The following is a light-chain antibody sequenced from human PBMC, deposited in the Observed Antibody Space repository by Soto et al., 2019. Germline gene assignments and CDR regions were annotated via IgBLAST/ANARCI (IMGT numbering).Light chain of an antibody. J-gene: IGLJ1*01. CDR2: AVT. CDR3: CSHAGNSEV. V-gene: IGLV2-23*02. Sequence: QSVLTQRASVSGSPGQSITIPCTGTSGDVGGYNLVSWYQHHPGKAPNLMIYAVTERPSGVSNRFSGSKSGNTASLTISGLQPDDQADYYCCSHAGNSEVFGTGTKVTVL. CDR1: SGDVGGYNL.